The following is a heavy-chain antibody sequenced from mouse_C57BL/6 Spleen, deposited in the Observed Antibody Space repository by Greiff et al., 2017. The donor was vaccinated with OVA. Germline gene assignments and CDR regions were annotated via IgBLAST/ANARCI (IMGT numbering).Heavy chain of an antibody. CDR2: INPGSGGT. CDR1: GYAFTNYL. J-gene: IGHJ3*01. CDR3: ARAGPFAY. V-gene: IGHV1-54*01. D-gene: IGHD3-3*01. Sequence: VQLQQSGAELVRPGTSVKVSCKASGYAFTNYLIEWVKQRPGQGLEWIGVINPGSGGTNYNEKFKGKATLTADKSSSTAYMQLSSLTSEDSAVYFCARAGPFAYWGQGTLVTVSA.